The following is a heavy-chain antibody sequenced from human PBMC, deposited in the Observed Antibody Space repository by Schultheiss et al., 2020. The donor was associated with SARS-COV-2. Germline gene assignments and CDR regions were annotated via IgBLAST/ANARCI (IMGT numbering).Heavy chain of an antibody. V-gene: IGHV4-31*03. D-gene: IGHD5-12*01. Sequence: SETLSLTCTVSGGSISSGGYYWSWIRQHPGKGLEWIGYIYYSGSTYYNPSLKSRVTISVDTSKNQFSLKLSSVTAADTAVYYCARSGPEYFQHWGQGTLVTVSS. J-gene: IGHJ1*01. CDR3: ARSGPEYFQH. CDR2: IYYSGST. CDR1: GGSISSGGYY.